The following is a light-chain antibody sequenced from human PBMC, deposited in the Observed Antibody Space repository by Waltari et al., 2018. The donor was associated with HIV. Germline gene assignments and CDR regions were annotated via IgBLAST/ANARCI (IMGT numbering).Light chain of an antibody. CDR2: RHD. CDR1: RSNIRSNY. J-gene: IGLJ3*02. CDR3: AAWDDSLSGPV. V-gene: IGLV1-47*01. Sequence: QSVLTQPPSASGTPGQRVTISCSGSRSNIRSNYVYWYQQLPGTAPKLLIYRHDDRPSGVPDRFSGSKSGTAASLAISGLRSEDEADYYCAAWDDSLSGPVFGGGTKLTVL.